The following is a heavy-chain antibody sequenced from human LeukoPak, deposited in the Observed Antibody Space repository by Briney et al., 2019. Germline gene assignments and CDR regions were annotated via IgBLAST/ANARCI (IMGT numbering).Heavy chain of an antibody. V-gene: IGHV4-30-4*07. D-gene: IGHD2-15*01. CDR3: ARSGPYYYYYYMDV. CDR1: GGSISSGGYS. CDR2: IYYSGST. J-gene: IGHJ6*03. Sequence: PSETPSLTCAVSGGSISSGGYSWSWIRQPPGKGLEWIGYIYYSGSTYYNPSLKSRVTVSVDTSKNQFSLKLSSVTAADTAVYYCARSGPYYYYYYMDVWGKGTTVTVSS.